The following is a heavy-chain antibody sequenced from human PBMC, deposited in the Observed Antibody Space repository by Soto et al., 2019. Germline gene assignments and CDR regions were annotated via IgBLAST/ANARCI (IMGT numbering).Heavy chain of an antibody. CDR1: GGSFSGYY. V-gene: IGHV4-34*01. J-gene: IGHJ5*02. Sequence: QVQLQQWGAGLLKPSETLSLTCAVYGGSFSGYYWSWIRQPPGKGLEWIGEINHSGSTNYNPSLKSRVTISVDTSKNQFSLKLSSVTAADTAVYYCARESVVPAAKISNWFDPWGQGTLVTVSS. CDR3: ARESVVPAAKISNWFDP. CDR2: INHSGST. D-gene: IGHD2-2*01.